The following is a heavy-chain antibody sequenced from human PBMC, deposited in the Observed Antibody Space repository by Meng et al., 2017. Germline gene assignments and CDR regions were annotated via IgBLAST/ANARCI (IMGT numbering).Heavy chain of an antibody. CDR3: ASLTYYYDSSGYYRVAYFDY. CDR2: IYHSGST. Sequence: QGQLQDSGPGLVNPSGTLPLTCAVSGGSISSSNWWSWVRQPPGKGLEWIGEIYHSGSTNYNPSLKSRVTISVDKSKNQFSLKLSSVTAADTAVYYCASLTYYYDSSGYYRVAYFDYWGQGTLVTVSS. V-gene: IGHV4-4*02. D-gene: IGHD3-22*01. CDR1: GGSISSSNW. J-gene: IGHJ4*02.